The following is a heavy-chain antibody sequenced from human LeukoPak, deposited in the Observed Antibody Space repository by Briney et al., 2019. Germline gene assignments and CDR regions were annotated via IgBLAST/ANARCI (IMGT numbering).Heavy chain of an antibody. D-gene: IGHD2-2*01. Sequence: SAPPPLTCTVSGSSISSAYYWGWIRPPPGTGLKWIGTIYHSGSTYYHPSLKSRVTISVDTSKNQFSLKLTSVTAADTAVYYCARVRGYCSSTICYRYYFDYWGQGTLVTVSS. CDR3: ARVRGYCSSTICYRYYFDY. CDR1: GSSISSAYY. J-gene: IGHJ4*02. V-gene: IGHV4-38-2*02. CDR2: IYHSGST.